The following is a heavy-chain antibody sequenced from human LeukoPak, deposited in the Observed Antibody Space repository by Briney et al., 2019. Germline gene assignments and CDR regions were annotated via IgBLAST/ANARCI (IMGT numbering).Heavy chain of an antibody. CDR2: ISSSSSTI. V-gene: IGHV3-48*01. J-gene: IGHJ4*02. CDR3: ARGHSSSWYVHY. Sequence: PGGSLRLSCAVSGFTFSSYSMNWVRQSPGQGLEWVSYISSSSSTIYYADSVKGRFTISRDNAKNSLYLQMNSLRAEDTAVYYCARGHSSSWYVHYWGQGTLVTVSS. CDR1: GFTFSSYS. D-gene: IGHD6-13*01.